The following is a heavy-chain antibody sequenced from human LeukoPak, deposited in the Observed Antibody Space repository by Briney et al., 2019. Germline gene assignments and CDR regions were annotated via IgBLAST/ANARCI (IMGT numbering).Heavy chain of an antibody. D-gene: IGHD5-18*01. J-gene: IGHJ3*02. CDR1: GGSISSGGYY. CDR3: ARYDEQLWVRAFDI. CDR2: IYYSGST. V-gene: IGHV4-31*03. Sequence: PSETLSLTCTVSGGSISSGGYYWSWIRQHPGKGLEWIGYIYYSGSTYYNPSLKSRVTMSVDTSKNQFSLKLSSVTAADTAVYYCARYDEQLWVRAFDIWGQGTMVTVSS.